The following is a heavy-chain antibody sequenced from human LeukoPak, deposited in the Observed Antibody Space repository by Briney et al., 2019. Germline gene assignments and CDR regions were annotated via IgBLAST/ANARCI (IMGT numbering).Heavy chain of an antibody. CDR3: ARDLDYYDSSGIPH. Sequence: SETLSLTCTVSGGSISSGSYYWSWIRKPAGKGLEWIGRIYTSGSTNYNPSLKSRVTISVDTSKNQFSLKLSSVTAADTAVYYCARDLDYYDSSGIPHWGQGTLVTVSS. J-gene: IGHJ4*02. V-gene: IGHV4-61*02. CDR2: IYTSGST. D-gene: IGHD3-22*01. CDR1: GGSISSGSYY.